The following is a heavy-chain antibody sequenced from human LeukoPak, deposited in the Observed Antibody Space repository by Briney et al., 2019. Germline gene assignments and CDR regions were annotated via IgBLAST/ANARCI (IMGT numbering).Heavy chain of an antibody. CDR1: GFTFSSYG. CDR2: ISYDGSNK. V-gene: IGHV3-30*19. D-gene: IGHD6-19*01. J-gene: IGHJ4*02. Sequence: GGSLRLSCAASGFTFSSYGMHWVRQAPGKGLEWVAVISYDGSNKYYADSVKGRFTISRDNSKNTLYLQMNSLRAEDTAVYYCAKVPLSSSGWDREYYFDYWARGPWSPSPQ. CDR3: AKVPLSSSGWDREYYFDY.